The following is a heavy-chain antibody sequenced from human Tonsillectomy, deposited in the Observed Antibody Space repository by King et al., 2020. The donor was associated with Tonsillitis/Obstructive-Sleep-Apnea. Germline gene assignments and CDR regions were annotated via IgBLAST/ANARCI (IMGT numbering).Heavy chain of an antibody. J-gene: IGHJ6*03. CDR3: GGGSCYENDYYYYMDV. CDR2: MSGSGGST. V-gene: IGHV3-23*04. D-gene: IGHD2-15*01. CDR1: GFTFSSYA. Sequence: VQLVESGGGLVQPGGSLRLSCAASGFTFSSYAMTWVRQAPGKGLEWVSAMSGSGGSTYYADSVKGRFTISRDNSKNTLYLQMNSLYYCAKKGSYCGGGSCYENDYYYYMDVWGNRTTVTVSS.